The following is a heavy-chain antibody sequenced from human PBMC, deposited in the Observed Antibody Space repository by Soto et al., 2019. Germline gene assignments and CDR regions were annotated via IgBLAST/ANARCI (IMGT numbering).Heavy chain of an antibody. CDR3: ARDLKGSRWYYYYGMDF. D-gene: IGHD6-13*01. V-gene: IGHV6-1*01. Sequence: PSQTLSLTSAISGDSVSSNMAAWNWIRQSPSIGLEWLGMTYYRSKWYNDYAVSVKSRITINPDTSKNQFSLQLNSVTPEDTAVYYCARDLKGSRWYYYYGMDFWGQGTTVTVSS. J-gene: IGHJ6*02. CDR1: GDSVSSNMAA. CDR2: TYYRSKWYN.